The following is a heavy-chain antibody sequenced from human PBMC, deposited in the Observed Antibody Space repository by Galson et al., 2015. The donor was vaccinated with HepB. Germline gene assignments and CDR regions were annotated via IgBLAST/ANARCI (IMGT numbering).Heavy chain of an antibody. CDR1: GGSFSGYY. V-gene: IGHV4-34*01. Sequence: ETLSLTCAVYGGSFSGYYWTWIRQPPGKGLEWIGEINDSGFTNYSPSLKSRVTISVDTSKDQFSLKLSSVTAADTAVYYCARGPLVVPVPSLGYYYMDVWGKGTTVTVSS. J-gene: IGHJ6*03. CDR3: ARGPLVVPVPSLGYYYMDV. CDR2: INDSGFT. D-gene: IGHD2-2*01.